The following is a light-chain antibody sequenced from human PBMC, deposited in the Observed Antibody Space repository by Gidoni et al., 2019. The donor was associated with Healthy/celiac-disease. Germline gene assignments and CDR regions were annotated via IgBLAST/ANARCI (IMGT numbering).Light chain of an antibody. V-gene: IGKV4-1*01. CDR1: QSVLYSSNNKNY. CDR3: QQYYSTPMYT. Sequence: DIVMTQAPDSLAVSRGERATINCKSSQSVLYSSNNKNYLAWYQQKPGQPPKLLIYWASTRESGVPDRFSGSGSGTEFTLTISSLQAEDVAVYYCQQYYSTPMYTFGQGTKLEIK. J-gene: IGKJ2*01. CDR2: WAS.